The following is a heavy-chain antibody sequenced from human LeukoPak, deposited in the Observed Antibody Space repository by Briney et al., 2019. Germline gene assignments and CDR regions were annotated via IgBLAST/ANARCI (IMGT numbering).Heavy chain of an antibody. CDR3: ARDHCSGGSCYSFYYYYYGMDV. Sequence: GASVSVSCMASGYTFTGYYMHWVRQAPGQGLESLGWINPHSSGTNYAKKFQGRVNMNRDTSISTAYMELSRLRSDDTAVYYCARDHCSGGSCYSFYYYYYGMDVGGQGPTVTVSS. CDR2: INPHSSGT. D-gene: IGHD2-15*01. CDR1: GYTFTGYY. V-gene: IGHV1-2*02. J-gene: IGHJ6*02.